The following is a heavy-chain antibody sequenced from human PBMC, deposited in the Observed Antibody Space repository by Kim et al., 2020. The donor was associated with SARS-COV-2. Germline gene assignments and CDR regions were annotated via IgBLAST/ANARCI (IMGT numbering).Heavy chain of an antibody. D-gene: IGHD1-26*01. V-gene: IGHV4-39*01. CDR3: ARHLEWELLNWFDP. CDR2: IYYSGST. CDR1: GGSISSSSYY. Sequence: SETLSLTCTVSGGSISSSSYYWGWIRQPPGKGLEWIGSIYYSGSTYYNPSLKSRVTISVDTSKNQFSLKLSSVTAADTAVYYCARHLEWELLNWFDPWGQGTLVTVSS. J-gene: IGHJ5*02.